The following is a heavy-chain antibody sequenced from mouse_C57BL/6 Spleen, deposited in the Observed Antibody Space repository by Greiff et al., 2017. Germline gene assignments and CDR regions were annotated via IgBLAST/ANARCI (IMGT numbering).Heavy chain of an antibody. CDR3: ARLVTTKGYYAMDY. V-gene: IGHV1-81*01. D-gene: IGHD2-5*01. J-gene: IGHJ4*01. CDR1: GYTFTSYG. Sequence: QVQLQQSGAELARPGASVKLSCKASGYTFTSYGISWVKQRTGQGLEWIGEIYPRSGNTYYNEKFKGKATLTADKSSSTAYMELRSLTSEDSAVYFCARLVTTKGYYAMDYWGQGTSVTVSS. CDR2: IYPRSGNT.